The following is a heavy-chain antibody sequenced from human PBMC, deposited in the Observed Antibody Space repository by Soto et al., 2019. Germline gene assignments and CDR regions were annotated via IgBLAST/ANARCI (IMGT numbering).Heavy chain of an antibody. D-gene: IGHD2-2*01. CDR2: ISWNSGSI. Sequence: EVQLVESGGGLVQPGRSLRLSCAASGFTFDDYAMHWVRQAPGKGLEWVSGISWNSGSIGYADSVKGRFTISRDNAKNSLYLKRKGWGVEDTALYSCETGRSRGKDIVVVQGGYFTYWGRGPLVTVS. J-gene: IGHJ4*02. CDR3: ETGRSRGKDIVVVQGGYFTY. V-gene: IGHV3-9*01. CDR1: GFTFDDYA.